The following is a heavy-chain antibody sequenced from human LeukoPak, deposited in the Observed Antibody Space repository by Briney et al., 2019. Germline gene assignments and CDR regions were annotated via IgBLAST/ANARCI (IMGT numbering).Heavy chain of an antibody. CDR1: RFIFDDYG. J-gene: IGHJ4*02. D-gene: IGHD2-8*02. Sequence: PGGSQRLSCAASRFIFDDYGMSWVRQAPGKGLEWVSSIFPSGGEIHYADSVRGRFTISRDNSKSTLSLQMNSLRAEDTAIYYCATYRQVLLPFESWGQGTLVTVSS. CDR3: ATYRQVLLPFES. V-gene: IGHV3-23*01. CDR2: IFPSGGEI.